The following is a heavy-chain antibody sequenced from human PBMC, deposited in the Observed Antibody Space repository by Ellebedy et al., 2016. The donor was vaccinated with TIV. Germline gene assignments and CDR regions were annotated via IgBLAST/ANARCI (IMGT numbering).Heavy chain of an antibody. CDR3: ATHPTRYISISI. D-gene: IGHD3-3*02. CDR2: ISSSSSDI. J-gene: IGHJ3*02. CDR1: GFTLSSYT. Sequence: PGGSLRLSCAASGFTLSSYTMNWVRQAPGRGLEWVSSISSSSSDIQYADSVKGRFTISRDNAKNSLFLHMNSLRAEDTAVYYCATHPTRYISISIWGQGTMVTISS. V-gene: IGHV3-21*01.